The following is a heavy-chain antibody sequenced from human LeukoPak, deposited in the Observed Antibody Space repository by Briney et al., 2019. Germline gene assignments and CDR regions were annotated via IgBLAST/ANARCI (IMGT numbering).Heavy chain of an antibody. CDR3: ARVQRDKKGLITMVRGARDWFDP. D-gene: IGHD3-10*01. V-gene: IGHV4-4*02. CDR2: IYHSGST. J-gene: IGHJ5*02. CDR1: GGSISSSNW. Sequence: PSGTLSLTCAVSGGSISSSNWWSWVRQPPGKGLEWIGEIYHSGSTNYNPSLKSRVTISVDKSKNQFSLKLSSVTAADTAVYYCARVQRDKKGLITMVRGARDWFDPWGQGTLVTVSS.